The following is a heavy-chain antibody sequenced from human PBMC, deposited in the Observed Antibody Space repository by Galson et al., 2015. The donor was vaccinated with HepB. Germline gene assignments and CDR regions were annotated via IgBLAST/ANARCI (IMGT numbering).Heavy chain of an antibody. CDR2: INAYNGNT. V-gene: IGHV1-18*01. Sequence: SVKVSCKASGYTFSSYGISWVRQAPGQGLEWMGWINAYNGNTNYTQKPQGRVTLTTDTSTTTAYMELRSLKSDDTAVYYCARDQGCTSANCRTTGWWFDPWGQGTLVTVSS. CDR3: ARDQGCTSANCRTTGWWFDP. J-gene: IGHJ5*02. CDR1: GYTFSSYG. D-gene: IGHD4-17*01.